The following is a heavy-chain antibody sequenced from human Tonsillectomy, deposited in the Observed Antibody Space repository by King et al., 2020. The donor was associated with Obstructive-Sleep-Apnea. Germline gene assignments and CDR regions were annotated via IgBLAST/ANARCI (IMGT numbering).Heavy chain of an antibody. V-gene: IGHV3-9*01. CDR2: ITWNSDNK. J-gene: IGHJ4*02. CDR1: GFSFEDHA. CDR3: TKGVPAAKYTDPPKFYFDF. D-gene: IGHD2-2*01. Sequence: VQLVESGGGLVQPGRSLRLSCVASGFSFEDHAMHWVRQSPGKGLEWVSGITWNSDNKDYAASVKGRFTISRDNARNSLFLQMNSLKPEDTAFYYCTKGVPAAKYTDPPKFYFDFWGQGTLVTVSS.